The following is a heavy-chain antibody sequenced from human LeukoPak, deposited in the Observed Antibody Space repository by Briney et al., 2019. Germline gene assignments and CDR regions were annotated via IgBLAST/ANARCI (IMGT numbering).Heavy chain of an antibody. CDR1: GYTFTGYY. V-gene: IGHV1-2*02. D-gene: IGHD2-2*01. CDR2: INPNSGGT. J-gene: IGHJ5*02. CDR3: AREGGGYCSSTSCEFDP. Sequence: ASVKVSCKASGYTFTGYYMHRVRQAPGQGLEWMGWINPNSGGTNYAQKFQGRVTMTRDTSISTAYMELSRLRSDDTAAYYCAREGGGYCSSTSCEFDPWGQGTLVTVSS.